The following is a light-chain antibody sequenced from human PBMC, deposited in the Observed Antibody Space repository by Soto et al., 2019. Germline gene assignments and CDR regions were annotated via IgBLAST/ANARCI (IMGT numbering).Light chain of an antibody. V-gene: IGLV2-23*03. CDR1: SRDIGGYNF. CDR2: EGN. CDR3: CSYAGFSSFV. Sequence: QSALTQPASVSGSPGQSITISCTGTSRDIGGYNFVSWYRQHPGKGPELMIYEGNKRPSGTSNRFSASKSGNTASLTISGLQAEDEADYYCCSYAGFSSFVFGTGTKVTVL. J-gene: IGLJ1*01.